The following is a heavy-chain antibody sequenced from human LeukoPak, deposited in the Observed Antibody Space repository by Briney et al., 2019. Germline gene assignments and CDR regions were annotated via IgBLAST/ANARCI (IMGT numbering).Heavy chain of an antibody. D-gene: IGHD2-2*01. J-gene: IGHJ3*02. CDR1: GFTFSNYG. Sequence: GRSLRLSCAASGFTFSNYGMHWVRQAPGKGLEWVAVISYDGSNKYYADSVKGRFTISRDNSKNTLYLEINSLRAEDMAVYYCARVEPGAGYCSSTSCSDAFDIWGQGTMVTVSS. CDR2: ISYDGSNK. CDR3: ARVEPGAGYCSSTSCSDAFDI. V-gene: IGHV3-30*03.